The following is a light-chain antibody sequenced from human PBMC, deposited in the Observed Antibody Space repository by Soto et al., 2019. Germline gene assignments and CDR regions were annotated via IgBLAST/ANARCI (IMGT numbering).Light chain of an antibody. CDR3: QQYYSSPQT. Sequence: DIVMTQSPDSLAVSLGERATINCKSSQSVLYSSNNKNYLAWYQQKPGQPPRLLIYWASTRESGVPDRFCGSWSGKDFTLTSSSLQAEDVAFYYCQQYYSSPQTFGQGTKVEIK. V-gene: IGKV4-1*01. J-gene: IGKJ1*01. CDR2: WAS. CDR1: QSVLYSSNNKNY.